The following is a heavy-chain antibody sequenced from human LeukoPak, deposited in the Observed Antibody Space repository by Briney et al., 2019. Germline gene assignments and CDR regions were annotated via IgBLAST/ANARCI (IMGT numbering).Heavy chain of an antibody. CDR2: XXSDGST. J-gene: IGHJ4*02. D-gene: IGHD3-22*01. Sequence: GGSLRLSCAASGFTFSSYDMSWVRQAPGKGLEWVSVXXSDGSTYYADSVKGRFTISRDNSKNTLYLQINSLRAEDTAVYYCARDYNYYHSSGYWYYFDYWGQGTLVTVSS. CDR1: GFTFSSYD. CDR3: ARDYNYYHSSGYWYYFDY. V-gene: IGHV3-66*01.